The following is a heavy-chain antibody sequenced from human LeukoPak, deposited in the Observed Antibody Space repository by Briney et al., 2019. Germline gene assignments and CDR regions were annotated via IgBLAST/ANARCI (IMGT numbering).Heavy chain of an antibody. D-gene: IGHD3-10*01. CDR3: ARDLWFGEYGMDV. CDR2: IYYSGST. CDR1: GGSISSGDYY. V-gene: IGHV4-30-4*01. Sequence: PSETLSLTCTVSGGSISSGDYYWSWIRQPPGKGLEWIGYIYYSGSTYYNPSLKSRVTISVDTSKNQFSLKLSSVTAADTAVYYCARDLWFGEYGMDVWDQGTTVTVSS. J-gene: IGHJ6*02.